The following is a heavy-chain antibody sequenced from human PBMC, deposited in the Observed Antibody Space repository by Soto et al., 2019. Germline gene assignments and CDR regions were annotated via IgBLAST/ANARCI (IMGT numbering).Heavy chain of an antibody. CDR1: GFTFSSHA. V-gene: IGHV3-23*01. D-gene: IGHD2-8*01. Sequence: GGSLRLSCAASGFTFSSHAMGWLRQAPGTGPEWVAFVDGSGGDTSYADSVKGRFTISRDNSDNSLYLHMNSLRAEDTGRYFWAKEIFAGAYAATSAFDLWGKGPLVTVSS. CDR2: VDGSGGDT. J-gene: IGHJ4*02. CDR3: AKEIFAGAYAATSAFDL.